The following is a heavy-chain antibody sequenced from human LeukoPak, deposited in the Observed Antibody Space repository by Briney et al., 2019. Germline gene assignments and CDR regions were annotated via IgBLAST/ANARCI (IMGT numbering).Heavy chain of an antibody. D-gene: IGHD5-24*01. CDR2: IYASGNT. V-gene: IGHV4-4*07. Sequence: TSETLSLTCTVSGGSISNYYWSWIRQPAGKGLEWIGRIYASGNTNYSPSLRSRVTMSADTSKNQFSLKLRSVTAADTAVYYCARKDGDGWGQGTLVTVSS. J-gene: IGHJ4*02. CDR3: ARKDGDG. CDR1: GGSISNYY.